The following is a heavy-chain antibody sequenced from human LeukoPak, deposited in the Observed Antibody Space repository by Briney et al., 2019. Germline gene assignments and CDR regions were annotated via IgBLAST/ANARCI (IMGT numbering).Heavy chain of an antibody. CDR1: GFTFSDSY. D-gene: IGHD3-16*02. Sequence: GGSLRLSCAASGFTFSDSYMSWIRQAPGKGLEWVSYISSSGSTIKYADSVKGRFTISRDNAKNSLHLQMNSLRAEDTAVYYCARMENDYVWGSYRYYMDVWGKGTTVTVSS. V-gene: IGHV3-11*04. J-gene: IGHJ6*03. CDR3: ARMENDYVWGSYRYYMDV. CDR2: ISSSGSTI.